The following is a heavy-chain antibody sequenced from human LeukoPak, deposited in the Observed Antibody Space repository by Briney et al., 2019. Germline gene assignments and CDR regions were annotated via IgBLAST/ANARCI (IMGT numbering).Heavy chain of an antibody. Sequence: SETLSLTCTFSGDSVSGISFYMSWIRQPPGKGLQYIGYIQYSGSTNYNPSLKSRVTISVDTSKNQFSLKLSSVAAADTAVYYCARYYDSSGYWSTPHFDWRGQGTLVTVSS. CDR2: IQYSGST. V-gene: IGHV4-61*01. D-gene: IGHD3-22*01. J-gene: IGHJ4*02. CDR1: GDSVSGISFY. CDR3: ARYYDSSGYWSTPHFDW.